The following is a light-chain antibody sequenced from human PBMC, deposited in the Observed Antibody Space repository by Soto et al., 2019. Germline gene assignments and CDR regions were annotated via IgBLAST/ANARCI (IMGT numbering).Light chain of an antibody. CDR2: EVS. CDR1: SSDVGGYKY. V-gene: IGLV2-14*01. CDR3: SSYTSSSTPYV. J-gene: IGLJ1*01. Sequence: QSALTQPASVSGSPGQSITISCTGTSSDVGGYKYVSWYQQHPGKAPKLMIYEVSNRPSGVSNRFSGSKSGNTASLTISGLQAEDEADYYCSSYTSSSTPYVFGTGTKLTAL.